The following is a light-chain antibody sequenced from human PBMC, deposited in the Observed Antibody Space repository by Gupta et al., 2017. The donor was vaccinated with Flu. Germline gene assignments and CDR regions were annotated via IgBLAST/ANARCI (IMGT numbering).Light chain of an antibody. CDR3: QVWDRYSDHWV. V-gene: IGLV3-21*02. CDR2: DDS. J-gene: IGLJ3*02. CDR1: NIGRKS. Sequence: SSLLTQPPSVSVAPGQTASIPCEGNNIGRKSVHWYQQKPGQAPVLVVYDDSDRPSGIPERFSGSNSVNTATLTIGRVEAGDEADYFCQVWDRYSDHWVFGGGTKVTV.